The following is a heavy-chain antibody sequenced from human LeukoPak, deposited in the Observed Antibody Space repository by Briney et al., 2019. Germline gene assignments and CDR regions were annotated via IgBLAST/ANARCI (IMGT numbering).Heavy chain of an antibody. CDR2: INSDGSST. CDR3: ARVKGGSYYGTAEGFDY. J-gene: IGHJ4*02. V-gene: IGHV3-74*01. D-gene: IGHD1-26*01. CDR1: GFTFSSYW. Sequence: GGCVRLSCAASGFTFSSYWMHWARQGPGKGLVWVSRINSDGSSTTYADSVKGRFTISRDNAKNTLYLQMDSLRAEDTAVYYCARVKGGSYYGTAEGFDYWGQGALVTVSS.